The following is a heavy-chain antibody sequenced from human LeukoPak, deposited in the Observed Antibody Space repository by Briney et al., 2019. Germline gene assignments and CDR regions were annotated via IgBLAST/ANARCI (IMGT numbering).Heavy chain of an antibody. V-gene: IGHV4-4*02. D-gene: IGHD3-3*01. J-gene: IGHJ4*02. Sequence: SEALSLTCGVSGGSVASTNWWTWVRQPPGKGLEWIGDVHLDGTTNYNPSLKSRLTMSVDLSENHISLTLTSVTAADTAVYYCAREGGFYRPLDYSGQGTLVTVSS. CDR1: GGSVASTNW. CDR2: VHLDGTT. CDR3: AREGGFYRPLDY.